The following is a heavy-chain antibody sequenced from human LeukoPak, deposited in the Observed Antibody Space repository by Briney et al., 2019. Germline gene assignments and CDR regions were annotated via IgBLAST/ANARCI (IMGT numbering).Heavy chain of an antibody. Sequence: ASVKVSCKASGYTFTSYGISWARQAPGQGLEWMGWISAYIGNTNYAQKLQGRVTMTTDTSTSTAYMELRSLRSDDTAVYYCARDYNWNPYYYYYYYMDVWGKGTTVTVSS. CDR3: ARDYNWNPYYYYYYYMDV. CDR1: GYTFTSYG. CDR2: ISAYIGNT. V-gene: IGHV1-18*01. D-gene: IGHD1-20*01. J-gene: IGHJ6*03.